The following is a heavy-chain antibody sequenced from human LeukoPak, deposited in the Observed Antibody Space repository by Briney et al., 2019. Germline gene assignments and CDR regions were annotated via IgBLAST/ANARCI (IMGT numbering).Heavy chain of an antibody. D-gene: IGHD3-9*01. Sequence: GGSLRLSCAASGFTFSSYEMNWVRQAPGKGLEWVSYISSSGGTIYCTDSVKGRFTISRENAKNSLYLQMNTLRAEDTAVYYCARDSSQYYDILTGYYYYYGMDVWGKGTTVTVSS. V-gene: IGHV3-48*03. CDR3: ARDSSQYYDILTGYYYYYGMDV. J-gene: IGHJ6*04. CDR1: GFTFSSYE. CDR2: ISSSGGTI.